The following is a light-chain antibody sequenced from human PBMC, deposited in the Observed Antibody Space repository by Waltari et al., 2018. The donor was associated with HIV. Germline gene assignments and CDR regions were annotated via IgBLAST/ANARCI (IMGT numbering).Light chain of an antibody. CDR3: SSYGGNSNVI. V-gene: IGLV2-8*01. Sequence: QSALTQPPSASGSPGQSVTIPCTGTRSDIGDYDYVSWYQHQPGEAPKLLIYEVLNRPSGVPHRFSGSKSGNTASLTVSGLQAEDEADYYCSSYGGNSNVIFGGGTKLTVL. CDR2: EVL. CDR1: RSDIGDYDY. J-gene: IGLJ2*01.